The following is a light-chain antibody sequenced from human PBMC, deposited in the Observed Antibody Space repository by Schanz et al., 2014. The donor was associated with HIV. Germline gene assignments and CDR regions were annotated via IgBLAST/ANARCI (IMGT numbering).Light chain of an antibody. Sequence: QSALTQPASVSGSPGQSITITCTGTTSDVGGHNYVSWYQQQPGKAPKLIIYDVDYRPSGVSNRLSGSKSANTASLTISGLQPEDEADYYCSSYAGSYTLGVFGGGTKLTVL. CDR3: SSYAGSYTLGV. CDR2: DVD. CDR1: TSDVGGHNY. V-gene: IGLV2-14*01. J-gene: IGLJ3*02.